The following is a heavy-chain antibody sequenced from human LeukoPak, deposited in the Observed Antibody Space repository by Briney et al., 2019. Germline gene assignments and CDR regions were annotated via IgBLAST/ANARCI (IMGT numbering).Heavy chain of an antibody. CDR3: AKKARGYSSSWYLFDY. V-gene: IGHV3-23*01. D-gene: IGHD6-13*01. CDR2: ISGSGGST. Sequence: GGSLRLSCAASGFTFSSYAMSWVRQAPGKGLEWVSAISGSGGSTYYADSVKGRFTISRDNPKNTLYLQMNSLRAEDTAVYYCAKKARGYSSSWYLFDYWGQGTLVTVSS. CDR1: GFTFSSYA. J-gene: IGHJ4*02.